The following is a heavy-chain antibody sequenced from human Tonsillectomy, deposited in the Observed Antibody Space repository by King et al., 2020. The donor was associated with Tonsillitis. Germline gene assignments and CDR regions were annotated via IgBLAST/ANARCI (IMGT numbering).Heavy chain of an antibody. J-gene: IGHJ4*02. D-gene: IGHD4-17*01. CDR1: GFTFRNYG. Sequence: VQLVESGGGVVQSGRSLRLSCAASGFTFRNYGMHWVRQAPGKGLEWVAVILYDGSIQYYADSVKGRFTISRDNSKNKLYLQMNSLTVEDTAVYYCATLRSYSGGFFVDYWGQGTLVSVSS. CDR2: ILYDGSIQ. CDR3: ATLRSYSGGFFVDY. V-gene: IGHV3-30*03.